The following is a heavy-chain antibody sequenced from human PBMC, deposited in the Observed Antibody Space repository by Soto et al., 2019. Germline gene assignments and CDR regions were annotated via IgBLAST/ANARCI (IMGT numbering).Heavy chain of an antibody. Sequence: PGESLKISCKGSGYSFASYWVGWVRQMPGKGLEWMGIIYPGDSETRYSPSFQGQVTISADKSAATAYLQWSSLQASDTAMYYCARRVSGINWYFDYWGQGTLVTVSS. J-gene: IGHJ4*02. CDR2: IYPGDSET. V-gene: IGHV5-51*01. CDR1: GYSFASYW. D-gene: IGHD1-1*01. CDR3: ARRVSGINWYFDY.